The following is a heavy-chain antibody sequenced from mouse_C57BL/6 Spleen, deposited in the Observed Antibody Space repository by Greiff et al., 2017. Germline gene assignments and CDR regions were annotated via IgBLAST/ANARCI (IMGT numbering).Heavy chain of an antibody. CDR2: SRNKANDYTT. CDR1: GFTFSDFY. D-gene: IGHD1-1*02. J-gene: IGHJ1*03. V-gene: IGHV7-1*01. CDR3: ARDTTGTWYFDV. Sequence: EVQLVESGGGLVQSGRSLRLSCATSGFTFSDFYMEWVRQAPGKGLEWIAASRNKANDYTTEYSASVKGRFIVSRDTSQSILYLQMNDLRAEDTAIYYCARDTTGTWYFDVWGTGTTVTVSS.